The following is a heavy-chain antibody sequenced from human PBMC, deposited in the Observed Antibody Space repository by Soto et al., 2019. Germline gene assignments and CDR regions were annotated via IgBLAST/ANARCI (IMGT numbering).Heavy chain of an antibody. D-gene: IGHD6-13*01. Sequence: GGSLRLSCAASGFTFSSYGMHWVRQAPGKGLEWVAVISYDGSNKYYADSVKGRFTISRDNSKNTLYLQMNSLRAEDTAVYYCAKDSNKQQLVRGKDYYYGMDVWGQGTTVTVSS. J-gene: IGHJ6*02. CDR2: ISYDGSNK. CDR1: GFTFSSYG. V-gene: IGHV3-30*18. CDR3: AKDSNKQQLVRGKDYYYGMDV.